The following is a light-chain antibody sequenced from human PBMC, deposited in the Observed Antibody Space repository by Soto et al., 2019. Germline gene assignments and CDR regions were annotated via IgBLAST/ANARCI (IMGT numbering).Light chain of an antibody. V-gene: IGLV4-69*01. Sequence: QPVLTQSPSASASLGASVKLTCTLSSGHSSYAIAWHQQQPEKGPRYLMKLNSDGSLSKGDGIPDRFSGSSSGAERYLTISSLQSEDEADYYCQTWGSGIRVVFGGGTQLTVL. CDR1: SGHSSYA. CDR3: QTWGSGIRVV. J-gene: IGLJ2*01. CDR2: LNSDGSL.